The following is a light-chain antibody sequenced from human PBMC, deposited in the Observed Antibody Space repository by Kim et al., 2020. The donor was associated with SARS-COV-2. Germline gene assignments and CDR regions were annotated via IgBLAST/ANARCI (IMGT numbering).Light chain of an antibody. CDR1: QTISSN. CDR2: GAS. Sequence: SVSPGEGATLSCRASQTISSNLAWYQQKPGQAPRLLIYGASTRATGVPARFTGGGSGTEFTLTISSLQSEDFAVYYCQQYNNWPLTFGGGTKLEI. V-gene: IGKV3-15*01. CDR3: QQYNNWPLT. J-gene: IGKJ4*01.